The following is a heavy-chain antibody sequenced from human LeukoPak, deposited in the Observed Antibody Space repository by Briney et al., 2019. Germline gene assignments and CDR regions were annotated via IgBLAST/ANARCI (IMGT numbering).Heavy chain of an antibody. D-gene: IGHD6-19*01. V-gene: IGHV3-7*03. CDR2: IRQDGGER. CDR1: GFTFSSYT. J-gene: IGHJ4*02. Sequence: GGPLGLPCEAPGFTFSSYTMSGVRQAPGKGLEGVANIRQDGGERYYVDSVTGRFIISRDNAKNSLYLQMNSLRAEDTAIYYCARGTSGWPGVDYWGQGTLVIVSS. CDR3: ARGTSGWPGVDY.